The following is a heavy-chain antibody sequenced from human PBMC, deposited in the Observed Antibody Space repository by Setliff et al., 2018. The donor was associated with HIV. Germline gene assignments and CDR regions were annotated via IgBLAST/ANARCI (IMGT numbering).Heavy chain of an antibody. CDR3: ARDHRNCGGDCGDGWYYYYGMDV. V-gene: IGHV1-69*05. J-gene: IGHJ6*02. CDR1: GGTFSSYA. CDR2: IIPIFGTA. D-gene: IGHD2-21*02. Sequence: SVKVSCKASGGTFSSYAISWVRQAPGQGLEWMGGIIPIFGTANYAQKFQGRVTITTDESTSTAYMELSSLRSEDTAVYYCARDHRNCGGDCGDGWYYYYGMDVWGQGTTVTVSS.